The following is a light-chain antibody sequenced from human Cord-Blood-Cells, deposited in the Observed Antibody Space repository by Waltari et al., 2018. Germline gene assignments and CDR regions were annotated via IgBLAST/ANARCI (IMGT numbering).Light chain of an antibody. CDR3: QQRSNWPPFT. CDR2: DAS. CDR1: QSVSSY. J-gene: IGKJ3*01. Sequence: EIVLTQSPATLSLSPGERATLSCRASQSVSSYLAWYQQKPGQAPRLLIYDASNRATGIPARFSGSGSGTDFTLTISSLDPEDFAVYYCQQRSNWPPFTFGPGPK. V-gene: IGKV3-11*01.